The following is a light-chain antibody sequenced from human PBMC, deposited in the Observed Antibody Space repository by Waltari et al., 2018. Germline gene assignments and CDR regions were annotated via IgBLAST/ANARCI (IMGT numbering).Light chain of an antibody. J-gene: IGLJ2*01. CDR3: CSYAGSSTLV. V-gene: IGLV2-23*01. CDR1: SSDVGSYNL. Sequence: QSALTQPASVSGSPGQSITISCTGTSSDVGSYNLVSWYQQHPGKAPKLMLYEGSKRPSGASNRFSGSKSGNTASLTISGLQAEDEADYYCCSYAGSSTLVFGGGTKLTVL. CDR2: EGS.